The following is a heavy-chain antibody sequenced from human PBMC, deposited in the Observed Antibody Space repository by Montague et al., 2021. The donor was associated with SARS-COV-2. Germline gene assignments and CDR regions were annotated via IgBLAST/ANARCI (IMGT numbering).Heavy chain of an antibody. V-gene: IGHV3-11*06. CDR2: ISSNSRYT. Sequence: SLRLSCAASGFTFSDYYMSWIRQAPGKGLEWVSYISSNSRYTNYAHSVKGRFTISRDNAKNSLYLQMNSLRAEDTAVYYCARAVDTAMVPLYYYYYGMDVWGQGTTVTVSS. CDR1: GFTFSDYY. D-gene: IGHD5-18*01. CDR3: ARAVDTAMVPLYYYYYGMDV. J-gene: IGHJ6*02.